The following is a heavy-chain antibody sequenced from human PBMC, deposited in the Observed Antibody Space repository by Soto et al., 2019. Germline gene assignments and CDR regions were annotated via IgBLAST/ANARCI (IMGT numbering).Heavy chain of an antibody. J-gene: IGHJ6*03. CDR3: AKGLYSSSSGDYYYYYMDV. V-gene: IGHV3-9*01. D-gene: IGHD6-6*01. CDR1: GCTFDDYA. CDR2: ISWNSGSI. Sequence: PGVSLRLSCAASGCTFDDYAMHWVRQAPGKGLEWVSGISWNSGSIGYADSVKGRFTISRDNAKNSLYLQMNSLRAEDTALYYCAKGLYSSSSGDYYYYYMDVWGIGTTVTVSS.